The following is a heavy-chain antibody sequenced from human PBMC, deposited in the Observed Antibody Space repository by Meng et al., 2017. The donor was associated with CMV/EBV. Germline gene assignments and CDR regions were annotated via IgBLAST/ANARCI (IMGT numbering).Heavy chain of an antibody. CDR1: GGSFSGYY. Sequence: SETMSLTCAVYGGSFSGYYWSWIRQPPGKGLEWSGEINHSGSTNYNPSLKSRVTISVDTSKNQFSLKLSSVTAADTAVYYCARRGLHWELLRAFDIWGQGTMVTVSS. D-gene: IGHD1-26*01. V-gene: IGHV4-34*01. J-gene: IGHJ3*02. CDR2: INHSGST. CDR3: ARRGLHWELLRAFDI.